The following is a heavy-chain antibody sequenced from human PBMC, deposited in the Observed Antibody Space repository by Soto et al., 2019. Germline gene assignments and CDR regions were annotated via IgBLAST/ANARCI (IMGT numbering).Heavy chain of an antibody. D-gene: IGHD2-2*01. J-gene: IGHJ4*02. CDR1: GYTFTSYA. Sequence: QVQLVQSGAEVKKPGASVKVSCKASGYTFTSYAMHWVRQAPGQRLEWMGWINAGNGNTKYSQKFQGRVTITRDTXXXXXXXXXXXLXSEDTAVYYCARSVVVPTAPDYWGQGTLVTVSS. V-gene: IGHV1-3*01. CDR2: INAGNGNT. CDR3: ARSVVVPTAPDY.